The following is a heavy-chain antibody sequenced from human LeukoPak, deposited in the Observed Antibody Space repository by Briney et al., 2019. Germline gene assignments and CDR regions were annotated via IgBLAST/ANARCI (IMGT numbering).Heavy chain of an antibody. CDR2: INHSGST. J-gene: IGHJ4*02. CDR1: GGSFSGYY. CDR3: AGGSVTTPYYFDY. D-gene: IGHD4-17*01. V-gene: IGHV4-34*01. Sequence: SETLSLTCAGYGGSFSGYYWSWIRQPPGKGLEWIGEINHSGSTNYNPSLKSRVTISVDTSKNQFSLTLSSVTAADTAVYYCAGGSVTTPYYFDYWGQGTLVTVSS.